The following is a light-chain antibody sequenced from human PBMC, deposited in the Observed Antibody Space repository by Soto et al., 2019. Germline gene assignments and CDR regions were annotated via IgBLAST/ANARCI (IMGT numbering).Light chain of an antibody. CDR3: QHYSNSGT. J-gene: IGKJ1*01. CDR1: QRVGIN. V-gene: IGKV3-15*01. CDR2: GAS. Sequence: IVLTYSRSTLSLSPGQTSTLSCTALQRVGINLAWYQQKPGHAPRFLNYGASTRATGIPARFSGSCAGTYFTLTSSILHPEYSAVYYCQHYSNSGTFGQGTKVDIK.